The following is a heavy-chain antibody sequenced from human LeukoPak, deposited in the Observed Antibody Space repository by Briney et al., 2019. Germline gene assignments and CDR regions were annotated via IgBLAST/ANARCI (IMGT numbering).Heavy chain of an antibody. V-gene: IGHV4-39*07. CDR1: GGSITRSTYY. Sequence: SETLSLTCTVSGGSITRSTYYWGWIRQPPGKGPEWIGSIYYSGSTYRTPSLKSRVTISVDKSKNQFFLKLSSVTAADTAVYYCARTSTSYYDILTGAFDIWGQGTMVTVSS. CDR3: ARTSTSYYDILTGAFDI. D-gene: IGHD3-9*01. J-gene: IGHJ3*02. CDR2: IYYSGST.